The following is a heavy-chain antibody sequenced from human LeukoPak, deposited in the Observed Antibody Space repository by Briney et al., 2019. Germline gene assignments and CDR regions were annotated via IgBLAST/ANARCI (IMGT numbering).Heavy chain of an antibody. D-gene: IGHD6-6*01. CDR3: ARASGGIEARPRIFDY. Sequence: SETLSLTCTVSGGPISSYYWSWMRQPPGKGLEWIGYIYYSGSTNYNPSLRSRVTISVDTSKNQFSLKLSSVTAADTAVYYCARASGGIEARPRIFDYWGQGTLVTVSS. J-gene: IGHJ4*02. CDR1: GGPISSYY. CDR2: IYYSGST. V-gene: IGHV4-59*01.